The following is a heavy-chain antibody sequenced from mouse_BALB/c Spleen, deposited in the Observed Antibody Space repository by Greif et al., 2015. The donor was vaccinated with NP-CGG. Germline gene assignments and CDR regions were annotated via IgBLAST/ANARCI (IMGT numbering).Heavy chain of an antibody. CDR2: INPGSGGT. Sequence: QVQLQQSGAELVRPGTSVKVPCKASGYAFTNYLIEWVKQRPGQGLEWIGVINPGSGGTNYNEKFKGKATLTADKSSSAAYMQLSSLTSDGSAVYFCARTGTGFAYWGQGTLVTVSA. CDR1: GYAFTNYL. CDR3: ARTGTGFAY. D-gene: IGHD4-1*01. J-gene: IGHJ3*01. V-gene: IGHV1-54*01.